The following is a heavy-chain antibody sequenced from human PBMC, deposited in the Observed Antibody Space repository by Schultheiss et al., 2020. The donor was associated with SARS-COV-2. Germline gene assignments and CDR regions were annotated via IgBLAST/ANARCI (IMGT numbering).Heavy chain of an antibody. D-gene: IGHD6-19*01. CDR3: AKSLSSGGYFDY. J-gene: IGHJ4*02. CDR1: GFTFSSYA. Sequence: GGSLRLSCAASGFTFSSYAMHWVRQAPGKGLEWVAVISYDGSNKYYADSVKGRFTISRDNAKNSLYLQLNNLRAEDTAVYYCAKSLSSGGYFDYWGQGTLVTVSS. V-gene: IGHV3-30-3*02. CDR2: ISYDGSNK.